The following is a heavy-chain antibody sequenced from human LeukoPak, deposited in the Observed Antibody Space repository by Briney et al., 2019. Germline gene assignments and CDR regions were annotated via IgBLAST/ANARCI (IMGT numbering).Heavy chain of an antibody. D-gene: IGHD5-12*01. CDR2: IYYSGST. V-gene: IGHV4-30-4*08. Sequence: SETLSLTCTVSGGSISSGDYYWSWLRQPPGKGLEGIGYIYYSGSTYYNPSLKSRVTISVDTSKNQFSLKLSSVTAADTAVYYCARVMATFYYYYMDVWGKGTTVTVSS. CDR3: ARVMATFYYYYMDV. J-gene: IGHJ6*03. CDR1: GGSISSGDYY.